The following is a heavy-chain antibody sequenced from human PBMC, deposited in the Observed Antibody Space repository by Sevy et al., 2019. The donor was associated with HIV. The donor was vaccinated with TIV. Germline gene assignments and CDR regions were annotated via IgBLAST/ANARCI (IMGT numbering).Heavy chain of an antibody. D-gene: IGHD2-21*01. CDR3: TTSPGVIASFGGVSFSDHYYGMDV. V-gene: IGHV3-15*01. Sequence: GGSLRLSCAASGFTFSNAWMSWVRQAPGKGLEWVGRIKSKTDGGTTDYAAPVKGRFTISRNDSKNTLYLQMNSLKTEDTAVYYCTTSPGVIASFGGVSFSDHYYGMDVWGQGTTVTVSS. CDR2: IKSKTDGGTT. J-gene: IGHJ6*02. CDR1: GFTFSNAW.